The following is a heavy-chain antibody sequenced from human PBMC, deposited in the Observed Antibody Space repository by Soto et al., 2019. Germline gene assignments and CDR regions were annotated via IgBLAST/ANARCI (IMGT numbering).Heavy chain of an antibody. Sequence: QVILAQSGAEVKKPGSSVKVSCKVSGGSFSSFSINWVRQAPGQRFEWMGGIIPILGTANFTQKFQDRVTFTADESTATAYMTLSSPTSEDTAFYYFTSFDSNGYYPQNHYWGPGTQVTVSS. D-gene: IGHD3-22*01. V-gene: IGHV1-69*01. J-gene: IGHJ4*02. CDR3: TSFDSNGYYPQNHY. CDR1: GGSFSSFS. CDR2: IIPILGTA.